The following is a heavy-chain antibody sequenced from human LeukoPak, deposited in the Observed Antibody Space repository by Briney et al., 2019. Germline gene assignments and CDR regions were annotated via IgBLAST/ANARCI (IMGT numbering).Heavy chain of an antibody. CDR2: INHSGST. Sequence: PSETLSLTCAVYGGSFSGYYWSWIRQPPGKGLEWIGEINHSGSTNYNPSLKSRVTISVDTSKNQFSLKLSSVTAADTAVYYCARGTTTYCSSTSCYPKPPYYFDYWGQGTLVTVSS. D-gene: IGHD2-2*01. J-gene: IGHJ4*02. CDR1: GGSFSGYY. V-gene: IGHV4-34*01. CDR3: ARGTTTYCSSTSCYPKPPYYFDY.